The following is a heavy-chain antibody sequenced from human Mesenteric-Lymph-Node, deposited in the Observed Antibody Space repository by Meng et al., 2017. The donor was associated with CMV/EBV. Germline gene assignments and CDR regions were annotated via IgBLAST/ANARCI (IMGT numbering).Heavy chain of an antibody. D-gene: IGHD3/OR15-3a*01. V-gene: IGHV4-39*01. J-gene: IGHJ5*01. CDR1: GDSISSTNYY. CDR2: VYYSGST. CDR3: ARLNYDFWRFDF. Sequence: GSLRLSCTVSGDSISSTNYYWGWTRQPPGKGLEWIASVYYSGSTFYNPSLKSRVSMSVDTSKNQFSLKLRSVTAADTAMYYCARLNYDFWRFDFWGQGILVTVSS.